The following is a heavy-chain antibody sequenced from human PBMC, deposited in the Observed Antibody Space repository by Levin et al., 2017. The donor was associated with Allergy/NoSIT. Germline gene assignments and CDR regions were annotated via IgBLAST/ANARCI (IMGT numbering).Heavy chain of an antibody. CDR3: TRVRWFGELLYGRPYYYYMDV. CDR1: GFTFGDYA. J-gene: IGHJ6*03. D-gene: IGHD3-10*01. V-gene: IGHV3-49*03. CDR2: IRSKAYGGTT. Sequence: GGSLRLSCTASGFTFGDYAMSWFRQAPGKGLEWVGFIRSKAYGGTTEYAASVKGRFTISRDDSKSIAYLQMNSLKTEDTAVYYCTRVRWFGELLYGRPYYYYMDVWGKGTTVTVSS.